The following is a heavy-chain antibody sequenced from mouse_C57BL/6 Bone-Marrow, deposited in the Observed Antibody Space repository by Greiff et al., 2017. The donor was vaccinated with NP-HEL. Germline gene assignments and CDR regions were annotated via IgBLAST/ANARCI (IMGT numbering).Heavy chain of an antibody. D-gene: IGHD1-1*01. Sequence: VQGVESGPGLVQPSQSLSITCTVSGFSLTSYGVHWVRQSPGKGLEWLGVIWSGGSTDYNAAFISRLSISKDNSKSQVFFKMNSLQADDTAIYYCASHYGSSPYAMDYWGQGTSVTVSS. CDR1: GFSLTSYG. CDR3: ASHYGSSPYAMDY. V-gene: IGHV2-2*01. CDR2: IWSGGST. J-gene: IGHJ4*01.